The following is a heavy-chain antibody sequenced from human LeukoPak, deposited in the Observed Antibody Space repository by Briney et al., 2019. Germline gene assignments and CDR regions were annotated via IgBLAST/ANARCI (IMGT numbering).Heavy chain of an antibody. CDR1: GYIFTNYG. D-gene: IGHD3-9*01. J-gene: IGHJ5*02. CDR2: ISGYNGNT. Sequence: ASVKVSCKASGYIFTNYGITWVRQAPGQGLEWMGWISGYNGNTNYAQKFRGRVTITADKSTRTAYMELSSLRSEDTAVYYCARGRELRYFDWLFKTDWFDPWGQGTLVTVSS. CDR3: ARGRELRYFDWLFKTDWFDP. V-gene: IGHV1-18*01.